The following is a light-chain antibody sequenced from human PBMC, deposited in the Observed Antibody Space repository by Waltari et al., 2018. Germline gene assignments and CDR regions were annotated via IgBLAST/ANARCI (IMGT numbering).Light chain of an antibody. CDR3: CSYVGYSI. CDR2: EGS. CDR1: SSFSL. Sequence: QSALTQPASVSGSPGQSITISCTGSSSFSLVSWYQHHPGQAPRLLIYEGSKRPSWISDRFSGSKSGNTASLTISGLQADDEANYYCCSYVGYSIFGGGTKLTVL. V-gene: IGLV2-23*01. J-gene: IGLJ2*01.